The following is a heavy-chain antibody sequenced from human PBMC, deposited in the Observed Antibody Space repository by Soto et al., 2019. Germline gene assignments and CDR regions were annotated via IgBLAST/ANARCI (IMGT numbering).Heavy chain of an antibody. Sequence: EVQLLESGGGLVQPGGSLRLSCAASGFTFSSYAMSWVRQAPGKGLEWVSAISGSGGSTYYADSVKGRFTISRDNSKNKLYLQINCLRAEDTAVDYCAKVRSYWGYGDYLYRSSYFYYWGQGTLVTGSS. CDR1: GFTFSSYA. CDR3: AKVRSYWGYGDYLYRSSYFYY. CDR2: ISGSGGST. D-gene: IGHD4-17*01. J-gene: IGHJ4*02. V-gene: IGHV3-23*01.